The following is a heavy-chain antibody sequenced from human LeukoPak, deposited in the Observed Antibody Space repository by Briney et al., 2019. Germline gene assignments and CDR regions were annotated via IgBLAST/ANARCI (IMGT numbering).Heavy chain of an antibody. V-gene: IGHV1-46*01. Sequence: VSVKVSCKASGYTFTSYYMHWVRQAPGQGLEWMGIINPSGGSTSYAQKFRGRVTMTRDTSISTAYMELSRLRSDDTAVYYCASGQTVGGVYSYGSYYFDYWGQGTLVTVSS. CDR3: ASGQTVGGVYSYGSYYFDY. J-gene: IGHJ4*02. CDR1: GYTFTSYY. D-gene: IGHD5-18*01. CDR2: INPSGGST.